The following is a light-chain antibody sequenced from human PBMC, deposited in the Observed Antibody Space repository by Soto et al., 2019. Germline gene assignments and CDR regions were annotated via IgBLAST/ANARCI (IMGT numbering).Light chain of an antibody. CDR2: KAS. CDR3: QHYNSYSEA. J-gene: IGKJ1*01. Sequence: DIPMTQTPSTLPASVGYRFTITCRASQSISNWLAWYQQKPGKAPKLLIYKASTLKSGVPSRFRVSGSGTEFTLPISSLQPDDFETYYCQHYNSYSEAYGQGTKVDIK. V-gene: IGKV1-5*03. CDR1: QSISNW.